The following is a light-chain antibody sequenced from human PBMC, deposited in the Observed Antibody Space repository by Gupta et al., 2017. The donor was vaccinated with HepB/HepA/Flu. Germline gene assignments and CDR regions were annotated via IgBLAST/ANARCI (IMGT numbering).Light chain of an antibody. CDR2: WAS. CDR1: QSVLYSSNNKNY. CDR3: QQYYSTPRT. Sequence: DIVMTQSPDSLAVSLGARATINCKSSQSVLYSSNNKNYLAWYQQKPGQPPKLLIYWASTRESGVPDRFSGSGSGTDFTLTISSLQAEDVAVYYCQQYYSTPRTFGQGTKVEI. V-gene: IGKV4-1*01. J-gene: IGKJ1*01.